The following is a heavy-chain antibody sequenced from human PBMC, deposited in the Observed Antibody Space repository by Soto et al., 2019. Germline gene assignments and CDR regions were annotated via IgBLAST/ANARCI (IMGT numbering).Heavy chain of an antibody. CDR1: GFTFSSHD. D-gene: IGHD3-16*01. J-gene: IGHJ5*02. CDR2: IESDGDA. Sequence: EVQLVESGGGLVQPGGSLRLSCTASGFTFSSHDMHWVRQVTGKGLEWVSGIESDGDAKYLASVKGRFSISRENAKNSLHLQMNSLRVQDRAVYYCARGGIEGVTWNWFDTWGQGTLVTVAA. V-gene: IGHV3-13*01. CDR3: ARGGIEGVTWNWFDT.